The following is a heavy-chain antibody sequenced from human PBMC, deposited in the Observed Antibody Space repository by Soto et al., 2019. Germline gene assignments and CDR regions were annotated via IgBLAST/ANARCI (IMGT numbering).Heavy chain of an antibody. D-gene: IGHD6-19*01. CDR3: ARLGFRYSSGWLSIDY. J-gene: IGHJ4*02. Sequence: QLQLQESGPGLVKPSETLSLTCTVSGGSISSGSYYWGWIRQPPGKGLEWIGSIYYSGSTYYNPSLKSRVTIAVDTSKNQCSLKLSSVTAADTAVYYCARLGFRYSSGWLSIDYWGQGTLVTVSS. CDR1: GGSISSGSYY. CDR2: IYYSGST. V-gene: IGHV4-39*01.